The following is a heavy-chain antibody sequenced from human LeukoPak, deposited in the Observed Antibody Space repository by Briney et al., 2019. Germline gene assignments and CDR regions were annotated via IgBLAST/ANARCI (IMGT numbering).Heavy chain of an antibody. CDR3: ARDLGQYYDTSDNWFDP. Sequence: GGSLRLSCAASGFTLSSYGLSWVRQAPGRGLEWVSGISGSGGSTYYADSVKGRFTISRDNSKNTLYLQMNSLRAEDTAVYYCARDLGQYYDTSDNWFDPWGQGTLVTVSS. J-gene: IGHJ5*02. D-gene: IGHD3-22*01. CDR2: ISGSGGST. CDR1: GFTLSSYG. V-gene: IGHV3-23*01.